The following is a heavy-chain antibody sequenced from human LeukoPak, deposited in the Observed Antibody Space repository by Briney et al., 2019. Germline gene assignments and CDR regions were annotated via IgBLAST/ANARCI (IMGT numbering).Heavy chain of an antibody. CDR3: ARTYSSSWPRGAFDI. CDR2: IYHSGST. J-gene: IGHJ3*02. V-gene: IGHV4-38-2*02. D-gene: IGHD6-13*01. Sequence: SETLSLTCTVSGYSISSGYYWGWIRQPPGKGLEWIGSIYHSGSTYYNPSLKSRVTISVDTSKNQFSLKLSSVTAADTAVYYCARTYSSSWPRGAFDIWGQGTMVTVSS. CDR1: GYSISSGYY.